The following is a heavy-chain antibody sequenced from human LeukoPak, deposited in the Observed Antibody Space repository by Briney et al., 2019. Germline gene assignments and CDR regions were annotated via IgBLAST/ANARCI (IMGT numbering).Heavy chain of an antibody. D-gene: IGHD1-1*01. CDR3: VTDRARLFWYFDL. V-gene: IGHV1-24*01. Sequence: ASVKVSCKVSGPPLSEVSIHWVRQAPGKGLEYVGGPDPEDGATFHAQKFQGRLTMTEDTSTDTAYMDLSSLTSEDTAVYYCVTDRARLFWYFDLWGRGTLVTVSS. CDR2: PDPEDGAT. J-gene: IGHJ2*01. CDR1: GPPLSEVS.